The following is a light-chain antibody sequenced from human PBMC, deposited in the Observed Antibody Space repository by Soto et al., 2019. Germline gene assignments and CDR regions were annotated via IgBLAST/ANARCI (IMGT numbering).Light chain of an antibody. J-gene: IGKJ1*01. Sequence: DIQMTQTPSTLSASIGDTVTISCRASQSMSDWLAWYQQKPGKAPRLLIYRASTLQRGVPSRFRGSGSGTEFALTISDLQADDFATYFCQKYHIYSWTFGQGTTVGIK. CDR2: RAS. CDR1: QSMSDW. V-gene: IGKV1-5*03. CDR3: QKYHIYSWT.